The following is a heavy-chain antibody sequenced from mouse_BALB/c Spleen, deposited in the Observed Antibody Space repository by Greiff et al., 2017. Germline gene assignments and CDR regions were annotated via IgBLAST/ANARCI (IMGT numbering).Heavy chain of an antibody. D-gene: IGHD1-1*01. V-gene: IGHV5-9*01. Sequence: EVMLVESGGGLVKPGGSLKLSCAASGFTFSSYTMSWVRQTPEKRLEWVATISSGGGNTYYPDSVKGRFTISRDNAKNTLYLQMSSLRSEDTAMYYCARHGYYGSSPYFDYWGQGTTLTVSS. CDR2: ISSGGGNT. CDR1: GFTFSSYT. J-gene: IGHJ2*01. CDR3: ARHGYYGSSPYFDY.